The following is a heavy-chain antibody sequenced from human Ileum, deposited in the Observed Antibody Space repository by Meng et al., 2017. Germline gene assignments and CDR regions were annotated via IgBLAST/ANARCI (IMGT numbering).Heavy chain of an antibody. D-gene: IGHD1-26*01. V-gene: IGHV4-34*01. CDR3: VRGPARETHDFDY. CDR1: SGVFNEYY. J-gene: IGHJ4*02. Sequence: VQVNQWGAGLLKPSDPLSLTCGAFSGVFNEYYWSWVRQPPGKGLEWIGQIHHSGRTNYNSSLERRVTISVDTSKSQFSLKLTSVTAADTAMYYCVRGPARETHDFDYWGQGALVTVSS. CDR2: IHHSGRT.